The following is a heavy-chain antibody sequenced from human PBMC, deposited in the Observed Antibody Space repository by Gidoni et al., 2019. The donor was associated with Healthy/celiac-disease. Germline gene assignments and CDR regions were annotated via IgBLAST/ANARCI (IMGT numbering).Heavy chain of an antibody. D-gene: IGHD2-15*01. CDR3: ARPHIVVVVAATDY. Sequence: QVQLVESGGGVVQPGRSLRLSCAASGFTFSSYAMHWVRQAPGKGLEWVAVISYDGSNKYYADSVNGRFTISRDNSKNTLYLQMNSLSAEDTAVYYCARPHIVVVVAATDYWGQGTLVTVSS. CDR2: ISYDGSNK. CDR1: GFTFSSYA. V-gene: IGHV3-30-3*01. J-gene: IGHJ4*02.